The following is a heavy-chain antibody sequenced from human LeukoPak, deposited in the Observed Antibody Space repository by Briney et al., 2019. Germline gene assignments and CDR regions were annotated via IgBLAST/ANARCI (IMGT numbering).Heavy chain of an antibody. Sequence: GGSLRLSCAASGFTFSSYWMSWVRQAPGKGLEWVANIKQDGSEKYYVDSVKGRFTISRDNAKNSLYLKMNSLRAEDTAVYYCARAPTPDVGYEYYFDYWGQGTLVTVSS. V-gene: IGHV3-7*01. CDR3: ARAPTPDVGYEYYFDY. D-gene: IGHD5-12*01. CDR2: IKQDGSEK. J-gene: IGHJ4*02. CDR1: GFTFSSYW.